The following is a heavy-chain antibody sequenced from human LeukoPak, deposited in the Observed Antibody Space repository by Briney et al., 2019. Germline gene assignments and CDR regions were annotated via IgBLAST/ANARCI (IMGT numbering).Heavy chain of an antibody. CDR3: ASTITVTTDY. V-gene: IGHV4-38-2*02. Sequence: SETLSLTCTVSGYSISSGYYWGWIRQPPGKGLEWIGSIYHSGSTCYNPSLKSRVTMSVDTSKNQFSLKLSSVTAADTAVYYCASTITVTTDYWGQGTLVTVSS. J-gene: IGHJ4*02. CDR1: GYSISSGYY. D-gene: IGHD4-17*01. CDR2: IYHSGST.